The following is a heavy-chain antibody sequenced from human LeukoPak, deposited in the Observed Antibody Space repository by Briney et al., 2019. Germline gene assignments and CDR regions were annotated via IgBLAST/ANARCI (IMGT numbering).Heavy chain of an antibody. CDR3: VREQWLNWLDP. CDR1: GHTVSSNIGA. CDR2: TYYRSKWYS. Sequence: SQTLSLTCAISGHTVSSNIGAWSWIRQSPSRGLEWLGRTYYRSKWYSDYAESVKRRITIHPDTSKNQFSLHLDYVTLEDTAVYYCVREQWLNWLDPWGQGTLVTVSS. V-gene: IGHV6-1*01. J-gene: IGHJ5*02. D-gene: IGHD6-19*01.